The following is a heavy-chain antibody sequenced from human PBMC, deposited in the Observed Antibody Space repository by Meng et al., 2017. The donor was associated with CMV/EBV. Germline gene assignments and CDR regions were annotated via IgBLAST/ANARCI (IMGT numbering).Heavy chain of an antibody. CDR3: ARTGEFGDDAFDI. CDR1: GGSIGSYY. J-gene: IGHJ3*02. D-gene: IGHD3-10*01. V-gene: IGHV4-59*01. CDR2: IYYSGST. Sequence: QLEASGPGLVKPPETLSLTYTVSGGSIGSYYWSWIRQSPGKGLEWIGYIYYSGSTNYNPSLKSRVTISVDTSKNQFSLKLSSVTAADTAVYYCARTGEFGDDAFDIWGQGTMVTVSS.